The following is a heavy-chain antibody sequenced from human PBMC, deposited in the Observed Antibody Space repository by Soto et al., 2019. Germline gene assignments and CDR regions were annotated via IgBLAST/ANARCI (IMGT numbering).Heavy chain of an antibody. CDR3: ARGGIRYYDILTGYSPNAFDI. V-gene: IGHV4-34*01. CDR1: GGSFSGYY. J-gene: IGHJ3*02. CDR2: INHSGST. Sequence: PSETPSLTCAVYGGSFSGYYWSWIRQPPGKGLEWIGEINHSGSTNYNPSLKSRVTISVDTSKNQFSLKLSSVTAADTAVYYCARGGIRYYDILTGYSPNAFDIWGQGTMVTVSS. D-gene: IGHD3-9*01.